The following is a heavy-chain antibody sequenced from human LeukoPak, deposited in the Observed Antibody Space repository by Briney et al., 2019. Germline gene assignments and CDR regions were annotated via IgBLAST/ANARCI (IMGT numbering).Heavy chain of an antibody. CDR2: ISSSSSTI. V-gene: IGHV3-48*02. J-gene: IGHJ4*02. D-gene: IGHD6-19*01. CDR1: GFTFSSYS. CDR3: ARDEVRSGWYGYYFDY. Sequence: PGGSLRLSCEASGFTFSSYSMNWVRQAPGKGLEWVSYISSSSSTIYYADSVKGRFTISRDNAKNSLYLQMNSLRDEDTAVYYCARDEVRSGWYGYYFDYWGQGTLVTVSS.